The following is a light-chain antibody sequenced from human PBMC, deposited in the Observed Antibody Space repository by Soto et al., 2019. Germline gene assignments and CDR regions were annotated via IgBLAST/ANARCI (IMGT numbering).Light chain of an antibody. J-gene: IGKJ2*01. CDR3: QQYSSTPLT. CDR2: WAS. V-gene: IGKV4-1*01. Sequence: DIVMTQSPDSLAVSLGERATINCKSSQSVLYSSNNKNYLAWYQQKPGQPPKLLIYWASTRESGVPDRFSGSGSGKDFTLTISSLQAEDVAVYYCQQYSSTPLTFGQGTKLEIK. CDR1: QSVLYSSNNKNY.